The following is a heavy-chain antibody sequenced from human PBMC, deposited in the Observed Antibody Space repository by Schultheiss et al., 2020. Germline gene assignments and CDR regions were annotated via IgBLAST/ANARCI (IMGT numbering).Heavy chain of an antibody. CDR2: IYSSGST. J-gene: IGHJ4*02. V-gene: IGHV4-61*01. CDR1: GGSVSSGSYY. Sequence: SETLSLTCTVSGGSVSSGSYYWSWIRQPPGKGLEWIGYIYSSGSTRYNPSLNSRVTISVDTSKNQFSLKLTSVTTADTASYYCARGGGYCRGVSCYHFDYWGQGTLVTVSS. D-gene: IGHD2-15*01. CDR3: ARGGGYCRGVSCYHFDY.